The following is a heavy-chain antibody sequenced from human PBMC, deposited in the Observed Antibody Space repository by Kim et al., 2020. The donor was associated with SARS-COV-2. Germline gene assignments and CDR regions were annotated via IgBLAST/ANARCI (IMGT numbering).Heavy chain of an antibody. V-gene: IGHV3-33*08. CDR2: IWYDGSNK. CDR1: GFTFSSYG. Sequence: GGSLRLSCAASGFTFSSYGMHWVRQAPGKGLEWVAVIWYDGSNKYYADSVKGRFTISRDNSKNTLYLQMNSLRAEDTTVYYCARDRDYYDSSGYNYWGQGTMVTVSS. D-gene: IGHD3-22*01. CDR3: ARDRDYYDSSGYNY. J-gene: IGHJ4*02.